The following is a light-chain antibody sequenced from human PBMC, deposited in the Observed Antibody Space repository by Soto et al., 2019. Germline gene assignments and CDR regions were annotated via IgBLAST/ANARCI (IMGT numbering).Light chain of an antibody. Sequence: EIVMTQSPATLSVSPGEGATLSCRSRRTVSSNLAWYQQKPGQAPRLLIYGASTRATGIPARFSGSGSGTEFTLTISSRQSEDFAVYYCQQYNNWPPYTFGQGTKLEIK. J-gene: IGKJ2*01. CDR3: QQYNNWPPYT. CDR2: GAS. V-gene: IGKV3-15*01. CDR1: RTVSSN.